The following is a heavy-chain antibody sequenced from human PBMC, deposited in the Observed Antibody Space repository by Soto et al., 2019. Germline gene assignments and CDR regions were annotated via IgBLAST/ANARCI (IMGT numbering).Heavy chain of an antibody. CDR1: GFTFSSYG. V-gene: IGHV3-30*18. D-gene: IGHD6-13*01. J-gene: IGHJ6*02. Sequence: GGSLRLSCAASGFTFSSYGMHWVRQAPGKGLEWVAVISYDGSNKYYADSVKGRFTISRDNSKNTLYLQMNSLRAEDKAVYYCAKDSAWAAAVYYYYGMDVWGQGTTVTVSS. CDR3: AKDSAWAAAVYYYYGMDV. CDR2: ISYDGSNK.